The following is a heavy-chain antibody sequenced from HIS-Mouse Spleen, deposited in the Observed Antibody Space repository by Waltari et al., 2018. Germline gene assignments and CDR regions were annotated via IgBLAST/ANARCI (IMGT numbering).Heavy chain of an antibody. J-gene: IGHJ4*02. CDR1: GGSISSGGYY. CDR3: ARYAGIAAAGFPPPVDY. V-gene: IGHV4-31*03. CDR2: IYYSGST. Sequence: GPGLVKPSQTLSLTCTVSGGSISSGGYYWSLIRQHPGKGLEWIGYIYYSGSTYYNPSLKSRVTISVDTSKNQFSLKLSSVTAADTAVYYCARYAGIAAAGFPPPVDYWGQGTLVTVSS. D-gene: IGHD6-13*01.